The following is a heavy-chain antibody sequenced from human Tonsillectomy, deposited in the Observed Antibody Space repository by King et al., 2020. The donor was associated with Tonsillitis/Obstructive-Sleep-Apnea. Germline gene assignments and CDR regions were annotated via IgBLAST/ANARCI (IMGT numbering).Heavy chain of an antibody. J-gene: IGHJ5*02. CDR1: GFTFSSYA. CDR3: AKGHYDSSGYYLNWFDP. Sequence: VQLVESGGGLVQPGGSLRLSCAASGFTFSSYAMSWVRQAPGKGLEWVSAISGSGGSTYYADSVKGRFTISRDNSKNTLYLQMNSLRAEDTAVYYCAKGHYDSSGYYLNWFDPWGQGTLVTVSS. V-gene: IGHV3-23*04. CDR2: ISGSGGST. D-gene: IGHD3-22*01.